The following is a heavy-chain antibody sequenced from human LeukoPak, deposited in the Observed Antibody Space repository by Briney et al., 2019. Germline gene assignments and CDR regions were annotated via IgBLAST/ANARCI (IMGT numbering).Heavy chain of an antibody. Sequence: PGGSLRFSGAASGLTVSSNYMRWVRQAPGKGLEGVSVIYSGGSTYNADTVKSRFTISRENSKNTLYLQMNSLRAEDTAVYYCARDRGTYYDILTGYYSVYGMDVWGQGTTVTVSS. CDR2: IYSGGST. V-gene: IGHV3-66*01. J-gene: IGHJ6*02. D-gene: IGHD3-9*01. CDR1: GLTVSSNY. CDR3: ARDRGTYYDILTGYYSVYGMDV.